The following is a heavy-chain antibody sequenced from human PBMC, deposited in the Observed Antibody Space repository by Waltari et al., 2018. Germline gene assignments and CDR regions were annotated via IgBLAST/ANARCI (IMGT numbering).Heavy chain of an antibody. CDR1: GYTFTSYA. CDR3: ARWGSGAAGTLDY. J-gene: IGHJ4*02. V-gene: IGHV1-3*01. D-gene: IGHD6-13*01. Sequence: QVQLVQSGAEVKKPGASVKVSCKASGYTFTSYAMHWVRQAPGQRLEWMGWINAGNGNTKYSQKFQGRVTITRDTSASTAYMELSSLRSEDTAVYYCARWGSGAAGTLDYWGQGTLVTVSS. CDR2: INAGNGNT.